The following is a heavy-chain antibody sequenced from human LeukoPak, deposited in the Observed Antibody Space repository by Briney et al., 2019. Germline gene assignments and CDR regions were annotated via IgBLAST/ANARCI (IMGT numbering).Heavy chain of an antibody. D-gene: IGHD2-15*01. V-gene: IGHV4-34*01. CDR3: ARGFGGSFFTHYYYGLDV. Sequence: SETLSLTYAVYGGSFSGYYWSWIRQPPGRGLEWIGEMNHSGSTNYNPSLKSRVTISVDTSKNQFSLKLSSVTAADTAVYYCARGFGGSFFTHYYYGLDVWGQGTTVTVSS. J-gene: IGHJ6*02. CDR2: MNHSGST. CDR1: GGSFSGYY.